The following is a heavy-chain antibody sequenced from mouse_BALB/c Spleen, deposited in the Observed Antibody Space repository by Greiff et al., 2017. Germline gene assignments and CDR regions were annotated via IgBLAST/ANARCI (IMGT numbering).Heavy chain of an antibody. CDR2: ISSGGST. V-gene: IGHV5-6-5*01. CDR1: GFTFSSYA. J-gene: IGHJ4*01. CDR3: AREDYYAMDY. Sequence: EVQLVESGGGLVKPGGSLKLSCAASGFTFSSYAMSWVRQTPEQRLEWVASISSGGSTYYPDSVKGRFTISRDNARNILYLQMSSLRSEDTAMYYCAREDYYAMDYWGQGTSVTVSS.